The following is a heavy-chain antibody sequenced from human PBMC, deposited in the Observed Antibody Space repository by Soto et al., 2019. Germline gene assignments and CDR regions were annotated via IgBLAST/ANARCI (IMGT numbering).Heavy chain of an antibody. CDR3: ARGLRLAAAILAGRKHTPASRCFDP. V-gene: IGHV1-8*01. CDR1: GYTFTSYD. D-gene: IGHD2-2*01. J-gene: IGHJ5*02. CDR2: MNPNSGNT. Sequence: QVQLVQSGAEVKKPGASVKVSCKASGYTFTSYDINWVRQATGQGLEWMGWMNPNSGNTGYAQKFQGRVTMTRNTSISTAYMELSSLRSEDTAVYYCARGLRLAAAILAGRKHTPASRCFDPWGQGTLVTVSS.